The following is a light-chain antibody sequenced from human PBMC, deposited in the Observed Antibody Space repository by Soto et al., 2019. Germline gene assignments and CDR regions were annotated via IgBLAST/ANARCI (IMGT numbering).Light chain of an antibody. CDR2: DAS. Sequence: EIVLTQSPATLSLSPGERATLSCRASQSVSSYLAWYQQKPGQAPRLLIYDASNRATGIPARCSGSGSGTDFTLTISSLEPEDFVVYYCQQRSNWPIFTFGPGTKVDIK. V-gene: IGKV3-11*01. CDR1: QSVSSY. CDR3: QQRSNWPIFT. J-gene: IGKJ3*01.